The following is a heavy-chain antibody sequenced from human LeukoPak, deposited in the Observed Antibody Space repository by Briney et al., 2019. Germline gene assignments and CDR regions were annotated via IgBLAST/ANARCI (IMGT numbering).Heavy chain of an antibody. CDR1: GFTFSSYA. J-gene: IGHJ4*02. Sequence: PGGSLRLSCAASGFTFSSYAMHWVRQAPGKGLEWVAVISYDGSNKYYADSVKGRFTISRDNSKNTLYLQMNSLRAEDTAVYYCAKAIFGVVILFDYWGQGTLVTVSS. CDR3: AKAIFGVVILFDY. V-gene: IGHV3-30-3*01. CDR2: ISYDGSNK. D-gene: IGHD3-3*01.